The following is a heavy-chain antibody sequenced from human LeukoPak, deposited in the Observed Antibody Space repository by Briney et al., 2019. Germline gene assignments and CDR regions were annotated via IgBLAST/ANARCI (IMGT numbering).Heavy chain of an antibody. D-gene: IGHD3-10*01. Sequence: GASVKVSCKASGGTFSSYAISWVRQAPGQGLEWMGGIIPIFGTANYAQKFQGRVTITADKSTSTDYMELSSLRSEDTAVYNCARSDYYGSGSYPYWGQGTLVTVSS. J-gene: IGHJ4*02. CDR1: GGTFSSYA. V-gene: IGHV1-69*06. CDR3: ARSDYYGSGSYPY. CDR2: IIPIFGTA.